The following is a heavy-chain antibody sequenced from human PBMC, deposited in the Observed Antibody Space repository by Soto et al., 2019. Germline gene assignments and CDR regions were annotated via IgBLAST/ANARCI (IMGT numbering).Heavy chain of an antibody. V-gene: IGHV1-18*04. CDR3: ARQLSSGWSRIDF. D-gene: IGHD6-19*01. J-gene: IGHJ4*02. Sequence: ASVKVSCKASGYTFTSYGISWVRQAPGQGLEWMGWISAYNGNTKYAPQPQGTVTMTTDTSTRTAYTEPKSLRSDDTAVYYCARQLSSGWSRIDFWGQGTMVTVSS. CDR2: ISAYNGNT. CDR1: GYTFTSYG.